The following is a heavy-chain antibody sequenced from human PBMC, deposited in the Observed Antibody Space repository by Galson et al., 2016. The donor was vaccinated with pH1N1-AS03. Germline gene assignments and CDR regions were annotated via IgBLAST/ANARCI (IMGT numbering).Heavy chain of an antibody. V-gene: IGHV5-51*03. CDR3: ARRGHCTGISCYDLDS. J-gene: IGHJ4*02. D-gene: IGHD2-2*01. CDR2: IYPGDSDT. CDR1: GDSFNTYW. Sequence: QSGAEVKKPRESLKISCKGSGDSFNTYWIGWVRQMPGKGLEWMGIIYPGDSDTRYSPSFQGHVTISADASISTAYLQWSSLKASDTAIYYCARRGHCTGISCYDLDSWGQGTMVTVSS.